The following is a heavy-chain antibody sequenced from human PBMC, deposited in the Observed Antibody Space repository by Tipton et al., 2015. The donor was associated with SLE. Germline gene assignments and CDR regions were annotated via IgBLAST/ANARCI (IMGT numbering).Heavy chain of an antibody. V-gene: IGHV4-59*11. CDR3: ARDGGDGTLDY. Sequence: TLSLTCTVSGGSISSHYWSWIRQPPGKGLEWIGYIYYSGSTNYNPSLKSRVTISVDTSKNQFSLKLSSVTAADTAVYYCARDGGDGTLDYWGQGTLVTVSS. D-gene: IGHD2-21*01. CDR2: IYYSGST. J-gene: IGHJ4*02. CDR1: GGSISSHY.